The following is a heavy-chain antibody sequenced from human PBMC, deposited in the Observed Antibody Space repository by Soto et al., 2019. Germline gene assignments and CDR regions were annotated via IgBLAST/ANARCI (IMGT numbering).Heavy chain of an antibody. CDR3: AKLPPTITDYYDSSGYPMAPHSKIDY. V-gene: IGHV3-7*02. J-gene: IGHJ4*02. Sequence: GGSLRLSCAASGFTFSTYWLSWVRQAPGTGLEWVANIKQDGSKKYYADSVKGRFTISRDNSKSTLYLQMNSLRAEDTAVYYCAKLPPTITDYYDSSGYPMAPHSKIDYWGQGTLVTVSS. CDR1: GFTFSTYW. D-gene: IGHD3-22*01. CDR2: IKQDGSKK.